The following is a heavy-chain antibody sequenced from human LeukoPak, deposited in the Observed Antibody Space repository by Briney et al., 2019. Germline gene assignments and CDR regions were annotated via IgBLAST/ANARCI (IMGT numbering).Heavy chain of an antibody. CDR2: IYTSGST. Sequence: SETLSLTCTVSGYSISSGYYWGWIRQPAGKGLEWIGRIYTSGSTNYNPSLKSRVTMSVDTSKNQFSLKLSSVTAADTAVYYCARDLVPYGSGSYYNTNGFDPWGQGTLVTVSS. V-gene: IGHV4-4*07. D-gene: IGHD3-10*01. J-gene: IGHJ5*02. CDR3: ARDLVPYGSGSYYNTNGFDP. CDR1: GYSISSGYY.